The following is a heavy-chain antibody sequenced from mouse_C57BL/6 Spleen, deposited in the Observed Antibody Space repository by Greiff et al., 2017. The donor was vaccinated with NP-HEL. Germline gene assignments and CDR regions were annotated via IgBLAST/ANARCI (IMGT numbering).Heavy chain of an antibody. V-gene: IGHV5-9*01. Sequence: EVQVVESGGGLVKPGGSLKLSCAASGFTFSSYTMSWVRQTPEKRLEWVATISGGGGNTYYPDSVKGRFTISRDNAKNTLYLQMSSLRSEDTALYYCARHDGSRRTLFAYWGQGTLVTVSA. CDR3: ARHDGSRRTLFAY. D-gene: IGHD1-1*01. CDR2: ISGGGGNT. J-gene: IGHJ3*01. CDR1: GFTFSSYT.